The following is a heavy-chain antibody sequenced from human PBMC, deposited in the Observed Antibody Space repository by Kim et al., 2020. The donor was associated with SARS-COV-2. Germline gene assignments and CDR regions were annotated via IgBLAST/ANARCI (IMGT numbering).Heavy chain of an antibody. J-gene: IGHJ6*02. D-gene: IGHD3-10*02. V-gene: IGHV3-33*05. CDR1: GFTFSSYG. CDR3: ARDVRGFLGPGYGMDV. Sequence: GGSLRLSCAASGFTFSSYGMHWVRQAPGKGLEWVAVISYDGSNKYYADSVKGRFTISRDNSKNTLYLQMNSLRAEDTAVYYCARDVRGFLGPGYGMDVWGQGTTVTVSS. CDR2: ISYDGSNK.